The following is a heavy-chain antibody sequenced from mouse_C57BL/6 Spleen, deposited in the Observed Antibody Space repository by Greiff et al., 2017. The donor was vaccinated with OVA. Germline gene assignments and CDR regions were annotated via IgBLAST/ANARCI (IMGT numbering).Heavy chain of an antibody. V-gene: IGHV1-18*01. CDR3: ARSPAYYYGSSYDWYFDV. CDR1: GYTFTDYN. D-gene: IGHD1-1*01. CDR2: INPNNGGT. J-gene: IGHJ1*03. Sequence: EVQLQQSGPELVKPGASVKIPCKASGYTFTDYNMDWVKQSHGKSLEWIGDINPNNGGTIYNQKFKGKATLTVDKSSSTAYMELRSLTSEDTAVYYCARSPAYYYGSSYDWYFDVWGTGTTVTVSS.